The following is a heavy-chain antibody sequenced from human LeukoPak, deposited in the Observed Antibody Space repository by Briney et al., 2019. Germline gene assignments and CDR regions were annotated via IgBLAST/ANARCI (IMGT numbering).Heavy chain of an antibody. Sequence: PGGSLRLSCAASGFSFSVNWMSWVRQAPGKGPEWVASIKQDGSEKYYVDSASGRFTISRDNAKNSLYLQMNSLRAEDTAVYYCAKEGHWGQGTLVTVSS. J-gene: IGHJ4*02. CDR2: IKQDGSEK. CDR1: GFSFSVNW. CDR3: AKEGH. V-gene: IGHV3-7*01.